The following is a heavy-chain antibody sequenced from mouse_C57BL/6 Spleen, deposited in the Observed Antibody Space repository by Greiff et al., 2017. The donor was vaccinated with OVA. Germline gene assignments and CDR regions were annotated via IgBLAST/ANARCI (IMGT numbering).Heavy chain of an antibody. CDR3: ARFDSSGSLFAY. Sequence: VQLQQSGPVLVKPGASVKMSCKASGYTFTDYYVNWVKQSHGKSLEWIGVINPYNGGTSYNQKFKGKATLTVDKSSSTAYMELNSLTSEDSAVYYCARFDSSGSLFAYWGQGTLVTVSA. CDR2: INPYNGGT. CDR1: GYTFTDYY. V-gene: IGHV1-19*01. D-gene: IGHD3-2*02. J-gene: IGHJ3*01.